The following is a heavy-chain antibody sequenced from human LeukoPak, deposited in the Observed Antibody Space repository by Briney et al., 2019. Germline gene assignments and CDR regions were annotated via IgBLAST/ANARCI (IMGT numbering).Heavy chain of an antibody. CDR3: ARGRRGSYTHAFDI. CDR1: GFTVSTNY. V-gene: IGHV3-48*01. CDR2: ISSSSSTI. D-gene: IGHD1-26*01. Sequence: HPGGSLRLSCAASGFTVSTNYMNWVRQAPGKGLEWVSYISSSSSTIYYADSVKGRFTISRDNAKNSLYLQMNSLRAEDTAVYYCARGRRGSYTHAFDIWGQGTMVTVSS. J-gene: IGHJ3*02.